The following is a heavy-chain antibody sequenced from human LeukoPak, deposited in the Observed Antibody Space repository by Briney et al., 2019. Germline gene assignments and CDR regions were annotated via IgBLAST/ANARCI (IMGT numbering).Heavy chain of an antibody. CDR2: IYYSGST. V-gene: IGHV4-39*07. D-gene: IGHD3-10*01. Sequence: PSETLSLTCTVSGGSISSSSYYWGWVRQPPGKGLEWIGSIYYSGSTYYNPSLKSRVTISVDTSKNQFSLKLSSVTAADTAVYYCARDLGELLWFGELSAPSNWFDPWGQGTLVTVSS. CDR1: GGSISSSSYY. CDR3: ARDLGELLWFGELSAPSNWFDP. J-gene: IGHJ5*02.